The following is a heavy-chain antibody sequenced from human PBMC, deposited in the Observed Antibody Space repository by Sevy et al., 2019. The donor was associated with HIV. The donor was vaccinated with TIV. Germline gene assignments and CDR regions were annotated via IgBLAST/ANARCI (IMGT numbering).Heavy chain of an antibody. CDR2: IIGSGVRT. CDR1: GFSFSSYA. Sequence: GGSLRLSCTASGFSFSSYAMGWVRQAPGKGLEWVSTIIGSGVRTYSADSVKGRFTISRDNSKNTLYLQMTSLRAEDTAVYYCAKDFHDYGDFYFDYWGRGTLVTVSS. CDR3: AKDFHDYGDFYFDY. J-gene: IGHJ4*02. D-gene: IGHD4-17*01. V-gene: IGHV3-23*01.